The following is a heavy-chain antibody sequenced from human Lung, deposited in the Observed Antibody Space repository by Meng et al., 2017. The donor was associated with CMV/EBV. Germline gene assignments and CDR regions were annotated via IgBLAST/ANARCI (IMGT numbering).Heavy chain of an antibody. CDR3: ARDRVPAAFRDYGMDV. Sequence: ASVXVSCKASGYTFTGYYMHWVRQAPGQGLEWMGWINPNSGGTNYAQKFQGRVTMTRDTSISTAYMELSRLRSDDTAVYYCARDRVPAAFRDYGMDVWGQGTXVTVSS. V-gene: IGHV1-2*02. CDR1: GYTFTGYY. J-gene: IGHJ6*02. CDR2: INPNSGGT. D-gene: IGHD2-2*01.